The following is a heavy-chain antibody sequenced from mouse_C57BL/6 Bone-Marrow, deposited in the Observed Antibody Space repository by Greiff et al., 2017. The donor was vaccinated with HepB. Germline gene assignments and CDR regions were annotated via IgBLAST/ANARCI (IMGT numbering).Heavy chain of an antibody. CDR3: ARGDYYGSSYWYLDV. CDR1: GYTFTTYP. Sequence: QVQLQQSGAELVKPGASVKMSCKASGYTFTTYPIEWMKQNHGKSLEWIGNFHPYSDDTKYNEKFKGKATLTVEKSSSTVCLEVSRLTSDDSAVYYCARGDYYGSSYWYLDVWGKGTTVTVSS. CDR2: FHPYSDDT. D-gene: IGHD1-1*01. J-gene: IGHJ1*03. V-gene: IGHV1-47*01.